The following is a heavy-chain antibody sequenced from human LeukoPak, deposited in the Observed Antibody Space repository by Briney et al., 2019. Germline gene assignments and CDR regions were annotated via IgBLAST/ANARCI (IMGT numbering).Heavy chain of an antibody. J-gene: IGHJ4*02. D-gene: IGHD3-10*01. CDR2: ISTSSGTI. V-gene: IGHV3-48*04. CDR1: GFDFGGYT. CDR3: ARHGSGSYPDY. Sequence: PGGSLRLSCVASGFDFGGYTMNWVRQAPGKGLEWVSYISTSSGTIYYADSVKGRFTISRDNAKNSLYLQMNSLRAEDTAVYYCARHGSGSYPDYWGQGTLVTVSS.